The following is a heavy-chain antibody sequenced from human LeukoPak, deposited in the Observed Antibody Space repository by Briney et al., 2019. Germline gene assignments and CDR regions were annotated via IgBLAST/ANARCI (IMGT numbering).Heavy chain of an antibody. CDR2: ISHSGST. J-gene: IGHJ1*01. CDR1: GESLNYYY. D-gene: IGHD3-22*01. V-gene: IGHV4-34*01. Sequence: SETLSLTCAVSGESLNYYYWSWIRQPPGKGLEWVGEISHSGSTNYNASLKSRVDISVDTSKNQLSLNLSSVTAADTAVYYCARGNSYYDSSDYFPWESFQHWGQGTLVTVSS. CDR3: ARGNSYYDSSDYFPWESFQH.